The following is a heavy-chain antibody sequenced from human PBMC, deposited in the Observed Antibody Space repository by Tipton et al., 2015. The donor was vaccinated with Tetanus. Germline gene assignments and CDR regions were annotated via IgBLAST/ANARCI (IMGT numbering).Heavy chain of an antibody. J-gene: IGHJ4*02. Sequence: SLRLSCAASGFTFNGYGMHWVRQAPGKGLEWLSVIWYDGSETWYTDSVKGRFTVSRDNSKSMLYLEMNNLRADDTAIYYCAREADCSGGSCYSGDFDTWGQGTQVTVSS. CDR3: AREADCSGGSCYSGDFDT. D-gene: IGHD2-15*01. V-gene: IGHV3-33*01. CDR1: GFTFNGYG. CDR2: IWYDGSET.